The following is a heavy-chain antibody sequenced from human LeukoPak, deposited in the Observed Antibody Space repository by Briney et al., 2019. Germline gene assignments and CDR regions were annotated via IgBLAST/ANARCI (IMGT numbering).Heavy chain of an antibody. J-gene: IGHJ4*02. CDR2: ISYDGSNK. CDR3: ARDSYCSSTSCPGYYFDY. D-gene: IGHD2-2*01. CDR1: GFTFSSYG. Sequence: GALRLSCAASGFTFSSYGMHWVRQAPGKGLEWVAVISYDGSNKYYADSVKGRFTISRDNSKNTLYLQMNSLRAEDTAVYYCARDSYCSSTSCPGYYFDYWGQGTLVTVSS. V-gene: IGHV3-30*03.